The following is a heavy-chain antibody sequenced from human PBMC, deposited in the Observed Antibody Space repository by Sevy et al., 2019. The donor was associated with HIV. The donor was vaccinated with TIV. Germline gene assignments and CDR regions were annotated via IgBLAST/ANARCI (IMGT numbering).Heavy chain of an antibody. Sequence: ASVKDSCKASGGTFSSYAISWVRQAPGQGLEWMGGIIPIFGTANYAQKFQGRVTITADESTSTAYMELSSLRSEDTAVYYCARGGYSSSWYVFFQHWGQGTLVTVSS. CDR1: GGTFSSYA. J-gene: IGHJ1*01. D-gene: IGHD6-13*01. CDR3: ARGGYSSSWYVFFQH. CDR2: IIPIFGTA. V-gene: IGHV1-69*13.